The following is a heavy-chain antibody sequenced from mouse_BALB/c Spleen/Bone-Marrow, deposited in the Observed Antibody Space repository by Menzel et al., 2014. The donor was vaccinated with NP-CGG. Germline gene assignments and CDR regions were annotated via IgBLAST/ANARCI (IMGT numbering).Heavy chain of an antibody. Sequence: EVKLEESGGGSEQPGGSLRLSCATSGFTLTDYYMSWVRQPPGKALEWLGFIRNKAKGSTTDYSASVKGRFTISRDNSQSILYLQMNTLRPEDSATYYCARDIEGNYSYWYLDIWDAATTTTISS. V-gene: IGHV7-3*02. CDR1: GFTLTDYY. D-gene: IGHD2-1*01. CDR3: ARDIEGNYSYWYLDI. J-gene: IGHJ1*01. CDR2: IRNKAKGSTT.